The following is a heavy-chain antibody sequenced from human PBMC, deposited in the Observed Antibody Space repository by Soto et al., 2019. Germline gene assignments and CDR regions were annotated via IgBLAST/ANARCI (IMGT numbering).Heavy chain of an antibody. CDR2: ISGSGGST. Sequence: GGSLRLSCAASGFTFSSYAMSWVRQAPGKGLEWVSAISGSGGSTYYADSVKGRFTISRDNSKNTLYLQMNSLRAEDTAVYYCAKDPPKKRTVYAIGSDYWGQGTLVTVSS. CDR3: AKDPPKKRTVYAIGSDY. V-gene: IGHV3-23*01. CDR1: GFTFSSYA. J-gene: IGHJ4*02. D-gene: IGHD2-8*01.